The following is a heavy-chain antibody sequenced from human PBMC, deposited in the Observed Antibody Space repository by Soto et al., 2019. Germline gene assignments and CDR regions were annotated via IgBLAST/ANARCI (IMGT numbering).Heavy chain of an antibody. CDR3: ARVDRYYYYGMDV. V-gene: IGHV4-31*03. J-gene: IGHJ6*02. Sequence: QVQLQESGPGLVKPSQTLSLTCTVSGGSIGSGGYYWSWIRQHPGKGLEWIGYIYYSGSTYYNPSLTSRVIISVATSKNQFSLRLNYVTAADTAVYYCARVDRYYYYGMDVWGQGTTVTVSS. CDR2: IYYSGST. CDR1: GGSIGSGGYY.